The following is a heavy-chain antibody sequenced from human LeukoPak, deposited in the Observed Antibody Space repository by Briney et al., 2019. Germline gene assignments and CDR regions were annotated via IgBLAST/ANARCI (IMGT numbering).Heavy chain of an antibody. CDR2: ISSSSSYI. V-gene: IGHV3-21*01. Sequence: GGSLRLSCAASGFTFSSHSMNWVRQTPGKGLEWVSSISSSSSYIYYADSMKGRFTISRDNAKNSLYLQMNSLRAEDTAVYYCARGQSNYGYTFDMWGQGTMVTVSS. D-gene: IGHD6-13*01. CDR1: GFTFSSHS. J-gene: IGHJ3*02. CDR3: ARGQSNYGYTFDM.